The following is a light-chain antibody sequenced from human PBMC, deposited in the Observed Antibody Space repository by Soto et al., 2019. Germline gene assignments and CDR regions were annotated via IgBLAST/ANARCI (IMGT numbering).Light chain of an antibody. CDR3: QLYGSTPLT. CDR1: QSVSSSY. Sequence: EIVLTQSPGTLSLSPGERVTLSCRASQSVSSSYLAWYQQKPGQAPRLLIHDASSRATGIPDRFSGSGSGTDFTLTISRLEPEDFAVYYCQLYGSTPLTFGGGTKVEIK. V-gene: IGKV3-20*01. CDR2: DAS. J-gene: IGKJ4*01.